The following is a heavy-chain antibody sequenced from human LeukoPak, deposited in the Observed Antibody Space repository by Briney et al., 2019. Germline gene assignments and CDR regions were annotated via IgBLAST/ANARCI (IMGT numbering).Heavy chain of an antibody. CDR3: ARDGPRYYYGSGSYTSWFDP. CDR2: IYTSGST. Sequence: SETLSLTCTVSGGSISSYYWSWIRQPAGKGLEWIGRIYTSGSTNYNPSLKSRVTMSVDTSKNQFSLKLSSVTAADTAVYYCARDGPRYYYGSGSYTSWFDPWGQGTLVTVSS. CDR1: GGSISSYY. V-gene: IGHV4-4*07. D-gene: IGHD3-10*01. J-gene: IGHJ5*02.